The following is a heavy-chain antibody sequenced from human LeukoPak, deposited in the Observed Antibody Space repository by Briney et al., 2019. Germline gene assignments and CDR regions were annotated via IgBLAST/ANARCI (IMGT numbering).Heavy chain of an antibody. CDR3: ARVPIAGTGSYFDY. D-gene: IGHD2-15*01. CDR1: GFIFSSYE. CDR2: ISSSGSTI. V-gene: IGHV3-48*03. J-gene: IGHJ4*02. Sequence: PGGSLRLSCAASGFIFSSYEMNWVRQAPGKGLEWVSYISSSGSTIYYADSVKGRFTISRDNAKNSLYLQMNSLRAEDTAVYYCARVPIAGTGSYFDYWGQGTLVTVSS.